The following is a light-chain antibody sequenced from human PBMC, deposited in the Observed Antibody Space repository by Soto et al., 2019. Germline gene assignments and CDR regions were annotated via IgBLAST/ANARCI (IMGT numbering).Light chain of an antibody. J-gene: IGLJ3*02. Sequence: QSVLTQPRSVSGSPGQSVTISCTGTSSDVGAYNYVSWYQQHPGKVPKLTIYDVSRRPSGVPDRFSGSKSGNTASLTIFGRQADDEADYYCCSYAGSYTLVFGGGTKLTVL. CDR3: CSYAGSYTLV. CDR2: DVS. V-gene: IGLV2-11*01. CDR1: SSDVGAYNY.